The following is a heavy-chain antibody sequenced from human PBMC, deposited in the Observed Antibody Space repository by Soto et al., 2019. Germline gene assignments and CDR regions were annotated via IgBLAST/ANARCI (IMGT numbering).Heavy chain of an antibody. V-gene: IGHV4-34*01. CDR2: INHSGST. J-gene: IGHJ6*02. CDR3: ARGEHSSSWYLHYYYYGMDV. CDR1: GGSFSGYY. Sequence: PSETLSLTCAVYGGSFSGYYWSWIRQPPGKGLEWIGEINHSGSTNYNPSLKSRVTISVDTSKNQFSLKLSSVTAADTAVYYCARGEHSSSWYLHYYYYGMDVWGQGTTVTVSS. D-gene: IGHD6-13*01.